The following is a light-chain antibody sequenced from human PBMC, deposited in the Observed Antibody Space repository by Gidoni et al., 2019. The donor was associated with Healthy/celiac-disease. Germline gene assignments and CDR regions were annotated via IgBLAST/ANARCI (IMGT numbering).Light chain of an antibody. Sequence: DIQMTQSHSTLSASVGDRVTITCRASQSISSWLAWYQQKPGKAPKLLIYDASSLESGVPSRFSGSVSGTEFTLTISSLQPDDFATYYCQQYNSYSPWTFGQGTKVEIK. J-gene: IGKJ1*01. CDR1: QSISSW. CDR2: DAS. V-gene: IGKV1-5*01. CDR3: QQYNSYSPWT.